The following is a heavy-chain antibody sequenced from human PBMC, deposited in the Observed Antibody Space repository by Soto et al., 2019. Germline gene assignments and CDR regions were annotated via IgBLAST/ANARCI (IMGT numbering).Heavy chain of an antibody. CDR2: ISAYNCNT. D-gene: IGHD3-3*01. CDR1: GYPFTSYG. J-gene: IGHJ4*02. Sequence: QVQLVQSGAEVKKPGASVKVSCKASGYPFTSYGISWVRQAPGQGLDWMGWISAYNCNTNNAPKHQGRVTLTADTAPSTAYMEVRRLRSHDTAVYYCAGTEGLELGPDYCVSWVEGTLVTVSS. CDR3: AGTEGLELGPDYCVS. V-gene: IGHV1-18*01.